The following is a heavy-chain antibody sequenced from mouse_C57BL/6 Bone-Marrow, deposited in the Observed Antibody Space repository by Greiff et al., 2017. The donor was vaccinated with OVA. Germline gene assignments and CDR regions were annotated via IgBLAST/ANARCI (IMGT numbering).Heavy chain of an antibody. D-gene: IGHD2-2*01. Sequence: QVQLQQPGAELVKPGASVKLSCKASGYTFTSYWMQWVKQRPGQGLEWIGEIDPSDSYTNYTQKFKGKATLTVDTSSSTAYMQLSSLTSEDSAVYYCARGYGYDDYWGQGTTRTVSS. CDR1: GYTFTSYW. J-gene: IGHJ2*01. CDR2: IDPSDSYT. V-gene: IGHV1-50*01. CDR3: ARGYGYDDY.